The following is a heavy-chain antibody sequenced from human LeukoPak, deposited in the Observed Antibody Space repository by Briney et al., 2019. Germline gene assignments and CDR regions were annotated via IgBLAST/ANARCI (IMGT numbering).Heavy chain of an antibody. V-gene: IGHV4-59*08. Sequence: ASETLSLTCTVSGGPISTYYWSWIRQPPGKGLEWIGYVYHSGTTNYNPSLKRRVTISADTSKNQFSLKVKSVTAADTAVYYCARHGGTLGYFDNWGQGTLVTVSS. D-gene: IGHD1-26*01. CDR1: GGPISTYY. CDR2: VYHSGTT. CDR3: ARHGGTLGYFDN. J-gene: IGHJ4*02.